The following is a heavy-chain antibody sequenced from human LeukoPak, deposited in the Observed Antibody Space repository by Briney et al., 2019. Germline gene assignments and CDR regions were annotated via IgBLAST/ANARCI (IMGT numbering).Heavy chain of an antibody. J-gene: IGHJ4*02. V-gene: IGHV3-23*01. CDR3: AKGSYYDSSGSFYFDY. D-gene: IGHD3-22*01. Sequence: RSGGSLRLSCAASGFTFSSYAMSWVRQAPGKGLEWVSGISGSGDNTYYADSVKGRFTISRDNSKNTLYVQVNRLGTEDTAAYYCAKGSYYDSSGSFYFDYWGQGTLVTVSS. CDR1: GFTFSSYA. CDR2: ISGSGDNT.